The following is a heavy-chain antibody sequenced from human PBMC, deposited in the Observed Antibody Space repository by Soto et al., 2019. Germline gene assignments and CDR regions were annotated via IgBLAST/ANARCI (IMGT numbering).Heavy chain of an antibody. CDR3: ARDPNPHVNWFDP. J-gene: IGHJ5*02. V-gene: IGHV4-30-4*01. CDR2: IYYSGST. CDR1: GGSISSGDYY. Sequence: SETLSLTCTVSGGSISSGDYYWSWIRQPPGKGLEWIGYIYYSGSTHYNPSLKSRVTISVDTSKNQFSLKLSSVTAADTAVYYCARDPNPHVNWFDPWGQGTLVTVSS.